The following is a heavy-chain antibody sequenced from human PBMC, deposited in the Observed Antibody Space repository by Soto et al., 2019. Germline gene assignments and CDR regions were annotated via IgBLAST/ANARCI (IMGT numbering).Heavy chain of an antibody. J-gene: IGHJ4*02. CDR2: IYYTGST. CDR3: ARHDDSSGYETFYFDY. D-gene: IGHD3-22*01. CDR1: GGSISSSSYY. Sequence: QLQLQESGPGLVKPSETLSLTCTVSGGSISSSSYYWGWIRQPPGKGLEWIGSIYYTGSTYYNPSLKSRVTISVDTSKNQFFLNLSSVTAADTAVYYCARHDDSSGYETFYFDYWGQGTLVTVSS. V-gene: IGHV4-39*01.